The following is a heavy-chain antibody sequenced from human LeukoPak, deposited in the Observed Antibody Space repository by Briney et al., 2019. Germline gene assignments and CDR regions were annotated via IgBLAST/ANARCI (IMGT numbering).Heavy chain of an antibody. CDR2: ISYDGSNK. J-gene: IGHJ4*02. D-gene: IGHD4-23*01. CDR1: GFTFSSYG. Sequence: PGGSLRLSCAASGFTFSSYGMHWVRQAPGKGLEWVAVISYDGSNKYYADSVKGRFTISRDNSKNTLYLQMNSLRAEDTAVYYCAKVTTVVGFDYWGQGTLVTVSS. CDR3: AKVTTVVGFDY. V-gene: IGHV3-30*18.